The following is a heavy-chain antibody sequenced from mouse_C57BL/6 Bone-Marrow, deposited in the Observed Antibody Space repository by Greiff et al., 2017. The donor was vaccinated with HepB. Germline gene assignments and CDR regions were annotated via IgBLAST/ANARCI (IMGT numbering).Heavy chain of an antibody. CDR1: GFTFSSYG. CDR2: ISSGGSYT. CDR3: ASPIYYDGSSYLCWYFGV. V-gene: IGHV5-6*01. D-gene: IGHD1-1*01. J-gene: IGHJ1*01. Sequence: EVHLVESGGDLVKPGGSLKLSCAASGFTFSSYGMSWVRQTPDKRLEWVATISSGGSYTYYPDSVKGRFTISRDNAKNTLYLQMSSLKSEDTAMYYCASPIYYDGSSYLCWYFGVWGAGTTVTVAS.